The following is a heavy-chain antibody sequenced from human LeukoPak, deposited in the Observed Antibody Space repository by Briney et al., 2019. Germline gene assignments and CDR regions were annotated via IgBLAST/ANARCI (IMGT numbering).Heavy chain of an antibody. V-gene: IGHV4-59*01. Sequence: SETLSLTCTVSGGSISSYYWSWIRQPPGKGLEWIGYIYYSGSTNYNPSLKSRVTISVDTSKNQFSLKLSSVTAADTAVYYCARASSSLDYYYYGMDVWGQGTTVTVCS. CDR1: GGSISSYY. J-gene: IGHJ6*02. D-gene: IGHD6-13*01. CDR3: ARASSSLDYYYYGMDV. CDR2: IYYSGST.